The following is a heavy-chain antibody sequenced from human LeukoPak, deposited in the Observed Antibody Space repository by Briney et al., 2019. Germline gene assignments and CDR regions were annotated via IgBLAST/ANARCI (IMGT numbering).Heavy chain of an antibody. D-gene: IGHD6-19*01. CDR3: ARGIAVGALGYFDY. CDR2: ISSSSSYI. Sequence: GGSLRLTCAASGFTFSSYSMNRVRQAPGKGLEWVSSISSSSSYIYYADSVKGRFTISRDNAKNSLYLQMNSLRAEDTAVYYCARGIAVGALGYFDYWGQGTLVTVSS. J-gene: IGHJ4*02. V-gene: IGHV3-21*01. CDR1: GFTFSSYS.